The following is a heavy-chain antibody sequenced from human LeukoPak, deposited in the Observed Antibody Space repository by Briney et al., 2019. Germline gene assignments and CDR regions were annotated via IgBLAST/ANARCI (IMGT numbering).Heavy chain of an antibody. CDR1: GFTFSSYA. J-gene: IGHJ4*02. CDR3: VKDFGRNLGGPGY. Sequence: GGSLRLACAASGFTFSSYAMSWVRQAPGKGLEWVSAISGSGGSTYYADSVKGRFAISRDNSKSTLYLQMNSLRVEDTAVYYCVKDFGRNLGGPGYWGRGTLVTVSS. CDR2: ISGSGGST. D-gene: IGHD3-10*01. V-gene: IGHV3-23*01.